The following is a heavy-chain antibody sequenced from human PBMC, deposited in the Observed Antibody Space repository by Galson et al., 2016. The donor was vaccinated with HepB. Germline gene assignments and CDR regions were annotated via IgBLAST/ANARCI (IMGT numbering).Heavy chain of an antibody. CDR3: ARDHCTGGVCYSSPWYYGMDV. D-gene: IGHD2-8*02. V-gene: IGHV4-31*03. Sequence: TLSLTCTVSGGSISSGYYYWSWIRELPGKGLEWIGYISYSGSTDYNPSLQSRVTISADTSKNQFPLQLTSVTAADTAIYYCARDHCTGGVCYSSPWYYGMDVWGQGTTVTVSS. J-gene: IGHJ6*02. CDR2: ISYSGST. CDR1: GGSISSGYYY.